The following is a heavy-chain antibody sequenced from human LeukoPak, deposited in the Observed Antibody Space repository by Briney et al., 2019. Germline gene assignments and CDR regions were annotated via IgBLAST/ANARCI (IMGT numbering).Heavy chain of an antibody. D-gene: IGHD3-22*01. CDR1: GYTFTGYY. Sequence: ASVKASCKASGYTFTGYYMHWVRQAPGQGLEWMGRIHPNNGGTDYAQKFQGRVTMTRDTSISTAYMELSSLRSDDTAVCYCARGGYYDSSGNYWGQGTLVTVSS. CDR3: ARGGYYDSSGNY. V-gene: IGHV1-2*06. J-gene: IGHJ4*02. CDR2: IHPNNGGT.